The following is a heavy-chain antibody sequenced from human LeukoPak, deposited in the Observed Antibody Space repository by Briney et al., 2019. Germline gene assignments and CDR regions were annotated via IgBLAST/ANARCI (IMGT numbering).Heavy chain of an antibody. CDR3: ARTTEGGYTYGYFYYYYMDV. J-gene: IGHJ6*03. D-gene: IGHD5-18*01. Sequence: PSETLSLTCTVSGGSISSYYWSWIRQPPGKGLEWIGYIHYSGSTNYNPSLKSRVTISVDTSKNQFSLKLSSATAADTAVYYCARTTEGGYTYGYFYYYYMDVWGKGTTVTISS. CDR1: GGSISSYY. CDR2: IHYSGST. V-gene: IGHV4-59*01.